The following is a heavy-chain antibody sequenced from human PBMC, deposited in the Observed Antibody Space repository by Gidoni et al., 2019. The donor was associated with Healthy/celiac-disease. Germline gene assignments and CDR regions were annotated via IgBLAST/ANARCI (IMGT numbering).Heavy chain of an antibody. D-gene: IGHD7-27*01. V-gene: IGHV3-23*01. Sequence: EVQLLESGGGLVQPGGSRRLSCAASGFTFSSYAMSWVRQAPGTGLEWVSAISVSGGSTYYADSVKGRFTISRDNSKNTLYLQMNSLRAEDTAVYYCAKDTLALTGHYWYFDPWGRGTLVTVSS. CDR1: GFTFSSYA. CDR2: ISVSGGST. CDR3: AKDTLALTGHYWYFDP. J-gene: IGHJ2*01.